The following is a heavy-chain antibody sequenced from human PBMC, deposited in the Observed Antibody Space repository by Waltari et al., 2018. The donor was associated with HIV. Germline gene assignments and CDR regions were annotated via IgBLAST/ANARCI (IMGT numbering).Heavy chain of an antibody. CDR3: AAGCTNGVCRMDY. V-gene: IGHV1-69*04. Sequence: QVQLVQSGAAVRKPGSSVEVSCEASVGTFSSYAISWVRQAPGQGLEWMGRIIPILGIANYAQKFQGRVTITADKSTSTAYMELSSLRSEDTAVYYCAAGCTNGVCRMDYWGQGTLVTVSS. CDR1: VGTFSSYA. J-gene: IGHJ4*02. CDR2: IIPILGIA. D-gene: IGHD2-8*01.